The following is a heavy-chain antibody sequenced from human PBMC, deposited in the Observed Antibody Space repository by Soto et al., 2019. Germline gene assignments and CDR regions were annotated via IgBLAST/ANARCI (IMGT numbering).Heavy chain of an antibody. Sequence: QEQLVESGGGVVQPGRSLRLSCAASGFTFSSYAMHWVRQAPGKGLEWVAVISYDGSNKYYADSVKGRFTISRDNSQNTLYLQMNSLRADDTAVFYCARAPLWGRIQLWIRYFDYWGQGTLVTVSS. CDR1: GFTFSSYA. J-gene: IGHJ4*02. CDR3: ARAPLWGRIQLWIRYFDY. D-gene: IGHD5-18*01. CDR2: ISYDGSNK. V-gene: IGHV3-30-3*01.